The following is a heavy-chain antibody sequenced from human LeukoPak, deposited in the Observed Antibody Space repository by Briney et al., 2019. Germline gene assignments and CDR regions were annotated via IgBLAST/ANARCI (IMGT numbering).Heavy chain of an antibody. Sequence: SETLSLTCAVYGGSFSGYYWSWIRQPPGKGLEWIGEINHSGSTNYNPSLKSRVTISVDTSKNQFSLKLSSVTAADTAVYYCARGITIFCPFDLWGRGTLVTVSS. V-gene: IGHV4-34*01. J-gene: IGHJ2*01. CDR2: INHSGST. CDR1: GGSFSGYY. D-gene: IGHD3-9*01. CDR3: ARGITIFCPFDL.